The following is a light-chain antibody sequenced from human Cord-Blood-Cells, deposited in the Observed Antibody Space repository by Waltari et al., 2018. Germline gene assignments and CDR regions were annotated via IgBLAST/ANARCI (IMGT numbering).Light chain of an antibody. CDR1: KLGDKY. V-gene: IGLV3-1*01. CDR3: PAWDSSTVV. J-gene: IGLJ2*01. Sequence: SYELTQPPSVSVSPGQTASITCSGDKLGDKYACWYQQKPGQSPVLVIYQDSKRPAGTPGRFSGYNSGNTATLTISGTQAMDEADYYCPAWDSSTVVFGGGTKLTVL. CDR2: QDS.